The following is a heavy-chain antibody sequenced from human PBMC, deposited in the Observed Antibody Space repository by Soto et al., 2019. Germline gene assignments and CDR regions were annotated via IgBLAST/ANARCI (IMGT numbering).Heavy chain of an antibody. CDR1: GFTFSSYS. Sequence: GGSLRLSCAASGFTFSSYSMNWVRQAPGKGLEWVSSISSSSSYIYYADSVKGRFTISRDNSKNTLYLQMNSLRAEDTAVYYCAGRTGSVPNWFDPWGQGTLVTVSS. CDR3: AGRTGSVPNWFDP. CDR2: ISSSSSYI. J-gene: IGHJ5*02. V-gene: IGHV3-21*04. D-gene: IGHD3-10*01.